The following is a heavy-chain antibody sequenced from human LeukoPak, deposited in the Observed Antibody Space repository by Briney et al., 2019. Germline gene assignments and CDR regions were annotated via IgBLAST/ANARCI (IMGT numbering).Heavy chain of an antibody. D-gene: IGHD1-1*01. CDR2: IFPYNGDT. Sequence: ASVKVSCKTSGYIFIDYYLHWVRQAPGQGLEWLGWIFPYNGDTNYAEKFQGRVTMTSDTSSKTVYMEMRSLRSDDTAVYYCTRDHSWNEYDYWGLGTLVTVSS. CDR1: GYIFIDYY. J-gene: IGHJ4*02. CDR3: TRDHSWNEYDY. V-gene: IGHV1-2*02.